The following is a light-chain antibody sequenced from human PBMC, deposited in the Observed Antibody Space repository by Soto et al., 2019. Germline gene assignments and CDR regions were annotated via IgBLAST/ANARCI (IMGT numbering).Light chain of an antibody. J-gene: IGKJ4*01. CDR3: QQLNSYPLT. V-gene: IGKV1-9*01. CDR1: QGLSSY. Sequence: DIQLTQSPSFLSASVGDRVTITCRASQGLSSYLAWYQQKPGKAPKLLIYAASTLQSGVPSRFSVSGSGTEFTLPISSLQPEDFATYYCQQLNSYPLTFGGGTKVEIK. CDR2: AAS.